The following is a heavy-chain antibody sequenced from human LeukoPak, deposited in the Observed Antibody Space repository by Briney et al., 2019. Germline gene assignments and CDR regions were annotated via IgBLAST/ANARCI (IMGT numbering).Heavy chain of an antibody. V-gene: IGHV4-34*01. J-gene: IGHJ4*02. CDR1: GGSLSGYY. CDR2: INHSGST. CDR3: ARSKFWSGYYLIAVFDY. D-gene: IGHD3-3*01. Sequence: SETLSLTCAVYGGSLSGYYWSWIRQPPGKGLEWIGEINHSGSTNYNPSLKSRVTISVDTSKNQFSLKLSSVTAADTAVYYCARSKFWSGYYLIAVFDYWGQGTLVTVPS.